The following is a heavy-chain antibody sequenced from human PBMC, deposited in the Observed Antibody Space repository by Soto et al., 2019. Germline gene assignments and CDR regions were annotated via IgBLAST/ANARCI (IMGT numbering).Heavy chain of an antibody. CDR2: IIPILGIA. Sequence: ASVKVSCKASGGTLSSYTISWVRQAPGQGLEWMGRIIPILGIANYAQKFQGRVTITADKSTSTAYMELSSLRSEDTAVYYCASPNGSGWYSYLDYWGQGTLVTLSS. CDR3: ASPNGSGWYSYLDY. D-gene: IGHD6-19*01. J-gene: IGHJ4*02. V-gene: IGHV1-69*02. CDR1: GGTLSSYT.